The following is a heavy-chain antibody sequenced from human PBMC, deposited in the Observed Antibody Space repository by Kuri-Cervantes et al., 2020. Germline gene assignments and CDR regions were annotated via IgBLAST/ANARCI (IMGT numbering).Heavy chain of an antibody. Sequence: GGSLRLSCAASGFTFSSDWFSWVRQAPGKGLDWVANRKQDGSEKYYEDSLKGRFTISRDNAKNSLSLQMNSLRAEDTAVYYCARERVPDYWGQGTLVTVSS. CDR2: RKQDGSEK. D-gene: IGHD3-10*01. V-gene: IGHV3-7*01. CDR1: GFTFSSDW. CDR3: ARERVPDY. J-gene: IGHJ4*02.